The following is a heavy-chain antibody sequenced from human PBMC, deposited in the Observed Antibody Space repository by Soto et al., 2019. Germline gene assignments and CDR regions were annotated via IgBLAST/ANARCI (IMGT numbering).Heavy chain of an antibody. CDR3: TRDPDGDLDFDF. CDR1: GFIFSNYG. D-gene: IGHD4-17*01. J-gene: IGHJ4*02. Sequence: EVQLVESGGGLVQPGGSLRLSCAASGFIFSNYGLNWVRQAPDKGLEWVPHIGTSATATLYADSVRGRFTISRDNAKNSLYLQMNSLSDEDTAVYYCTRDPDGDLDFDFWGQGTLVTVSS. V-gene: IGHV3-48*02. CDR2: IGTSATAT.